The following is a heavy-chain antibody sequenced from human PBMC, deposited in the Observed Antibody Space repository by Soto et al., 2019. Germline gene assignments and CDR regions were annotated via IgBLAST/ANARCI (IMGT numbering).Heavy chain of an antibody. CDR2: IVVGSGNT. Sequence: SVKVSCKASGFTFTSSAVQWVRQARGQRLEWIGWIVVGSGNTNYAQKFQERVTITRDMSTSTAYMELSSLRSEDTAVYYCAETPPLPYYYYGMDVWGQGTTVTVSS. J-gene: IGHJ6*02. V-gene: IGHV1-58*01. CDR3: AETPPLPYYYYGMDV. CDR1: GFTFTSSA.